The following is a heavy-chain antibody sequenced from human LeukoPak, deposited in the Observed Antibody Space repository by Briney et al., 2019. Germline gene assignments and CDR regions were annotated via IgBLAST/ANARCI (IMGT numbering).Heavy chain of an antibody. V-gene: IGHV4-59*01. CDR3: ARFLMVRGVIGYFDY. Sequence: PSETLSLTCTVSGGSISSYYWSWIRQPPGKGLEWIGYIYYSGSTNYNPSLKSRVTISADTSKNQFSLKLSSVTAADTAVYYCARFLMVRGVIGYFDYWGQGTLVTVSS. J-gene: IGHJ4*02. CDR2: IYYSGST. D-gene: IGHD3-10*01. CDR1: GGSISSYY.